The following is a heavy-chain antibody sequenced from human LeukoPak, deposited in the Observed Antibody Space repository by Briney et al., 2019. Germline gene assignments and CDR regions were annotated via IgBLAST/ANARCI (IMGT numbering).Heavy chain of an antibody. V-gene: IGHV3-30-3*01. J-gene: IGHJ4*02. Sequence: GGSLRLSCAASGFTFSSYAMHWVRQAPGKGLEWVAVISYDGSNKYYADSVKGRFTISRDNSKNTLYLQMNSLRAEDTAVYYCAKGLRYTGTTGTEGGWGQGTLVTVSS. CDR2: ISYDGSNK. CDR1: GFTFSSYA. D-gene: IGHD1-1*01. CDR3: AKGLRYTGTTGTEGG.